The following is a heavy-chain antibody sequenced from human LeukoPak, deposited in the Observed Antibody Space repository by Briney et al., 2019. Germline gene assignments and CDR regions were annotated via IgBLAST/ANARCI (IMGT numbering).Heavy chain of an antibody. Sequence: PSETLSLTCTVSGGSISSSSYYWGWIRQPPGKGLEWIGSIYYSGSTYYNPSLKSRVTISVDTSKNQFSLKLSSVTAADTAVYYCASGFYDSSGYYYVDWVGFDYWGQGTLVTVSS. V-gene: IGHV4-39*01. CDR1: GGSISSSSYY. D-gene: IGHD3-22*01. CDR3: ASGFYDSSGYYYVDWVGFDY. J-gene: IGHJ4*02. CDR2: IYYSGST.